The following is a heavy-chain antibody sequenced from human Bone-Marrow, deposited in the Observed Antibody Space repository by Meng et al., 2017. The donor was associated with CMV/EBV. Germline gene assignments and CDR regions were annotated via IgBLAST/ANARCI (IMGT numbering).Heavy chain of an antibody. D-gene: IGHD2-2*02. CDR3: ARAVIVVVPAAIMPYFDY. J-gene: IGHJ4*02. CDR2: GDYSGST. V-gene: IGHV4-39*07. Sequence: SETLSLTCTVSGVSISSSSYYWGWIRQPPGKGLEWIGSGDYSGSTYYNPSLKSRVTISVDTSKNQFSLKLSSVTAADTAVYYCARAVIVVVPAAIMPYFDYWGQGTLVTVSS. CDR1: GVSISSSSYY.